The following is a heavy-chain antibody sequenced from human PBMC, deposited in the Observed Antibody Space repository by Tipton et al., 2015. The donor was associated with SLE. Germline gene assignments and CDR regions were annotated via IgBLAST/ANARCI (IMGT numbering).Heavy chain of an antibody. D-gene: IGHD2-2*01. Sequence: TLSLTCAVYGGSFSGYYWSWIRQPPGKGLEGIGEINHSGSTNYNPSLKSRVTISVDTSKNQFSLKLSSVTAADTAVYYCAREAPVPAATTYYFDYWGQGTLVTVSS. V-gene: IGHV4-34*01. CDR3: AREAPVPAATTYYFDY. CDR1: GGSFSGYY. CDR2: INHSGST. J-gene: IGHJ4*02.